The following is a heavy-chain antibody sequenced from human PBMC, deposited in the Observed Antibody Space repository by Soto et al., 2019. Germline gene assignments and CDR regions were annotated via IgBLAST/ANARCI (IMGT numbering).Heavy chain of an antibody. Sequence: PSETLSLTCTVSGGSISSSTYYWGWIRQPPGKGLEWIGRINHSGSTNYNPSLESRVTISVDTSRNQFSLKLSSVTAADTAMFYCMVYGSGSYYRIVDVWGKGTTVTVSS. CDR3: MVYGSGSYYRIVDV. CDR2: INHSGST. CDR1: GGSISSSTYY. D-gene: IGHD3-10*01. V-gene: IGHV4-39*01. J-gene: IGHJ6*04.